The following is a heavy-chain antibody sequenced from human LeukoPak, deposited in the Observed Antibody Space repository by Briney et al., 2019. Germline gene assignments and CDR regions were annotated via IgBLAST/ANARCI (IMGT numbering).Heavy chain of an antibody. Sequence: RGSLRLSCAASGFTFSDYYMSWIRQAPGKGLEWVSYISSSGSTIYYADSVKGRFTISRDNAKNSLYLQMNSLRAEDTAVYYCAMTTVTTSFDYWGQGTLVTVSS. CDR3: AMTTVTTSFDY. J-gene: IGHJ4*02. CDR2: ISSSGSTI. CDR1: GFTFSDYY. V-gene: IGHV3-11*01. D-gene: IGHD4-17*01.